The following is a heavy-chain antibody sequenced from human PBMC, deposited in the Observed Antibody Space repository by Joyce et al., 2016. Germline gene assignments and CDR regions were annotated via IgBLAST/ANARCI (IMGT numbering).Heavy chain of an antibody. CDR1: GFTLSNYV. CDR2: IKGDGSTT. Sequence: EEQLVESGGGLVQPGGSLRLSCVASGFTLSNYVVYWCRQRSGEGLGWVARIKGDGSTTAYADAVKGRVIISRDNGKNTVYMEMNSLRAEDTAVYYCTRDFYYGGFDIWGQGTMVAVSP. J-gene: IGHJ3*02. D-gene: IGHD3-10*01. V-gene: IGHV3-74*01. CDR3: TRDFYYGGFDI.